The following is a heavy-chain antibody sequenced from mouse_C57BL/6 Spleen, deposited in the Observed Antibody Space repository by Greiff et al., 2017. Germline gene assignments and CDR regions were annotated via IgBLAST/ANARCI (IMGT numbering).Heavy chain of an antibody. V-gene: IGHV5-17*01. Sequence: EVQGVESGGGLVKPGGSLKLSCAASGFTFSDYGMHWVRQAPEKGLEWVAYISSGSSTIYYADTVQGRFTISRDNAKNTLFLQRTSLRSEDTAMYYCARLNYYGSSYDAMDYWGQGTSVTVSS. CDR1: GFTFSDYG. J-gene: IGHJ4*01. CDR3: ARLNYYGSSYDAMDY. CDR2: ISSGSSTI. D-gene: IGHD1-1*01.